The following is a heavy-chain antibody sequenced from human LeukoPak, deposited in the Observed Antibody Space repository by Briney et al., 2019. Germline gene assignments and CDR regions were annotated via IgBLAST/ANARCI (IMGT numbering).Heavy chain of an antibody. CDR2: INPSSGSP. CDR1: GYTFTSNY. J-gene: IGHJ5*02. D-gene: IGHD3-16*01. Sequence: ASVTVSCKASGYTFTSNYMHWVRQAPGQGLEWMGMINPSSGSPRYAKTVQGGVTMTRDTSTSTVYMEMSSLRSEDTAVYYCARDRGRAMLVDHWGQGTLVSVTS. CDR3: ARDRGRAMLVDH. V-gene: IGHV1-46*01.